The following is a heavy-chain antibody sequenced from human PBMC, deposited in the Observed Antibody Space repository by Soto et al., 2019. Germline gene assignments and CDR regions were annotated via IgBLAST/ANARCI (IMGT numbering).Heavy chain of an antibody. J-gene: IGHJ4*02. CDR2: ISGSGGST. Sequence: GGSLRLSCAASGFTFSSYAMSWVRQAPGKGLEWVSAISGSGGSTYYADSVKGRFTISRDNSKNTLYLQMNSLRAEDTAVYYCAKPQTIEILTGYYGLGSGPDYWGQGTLVTVSS. CDR1: GFTFSSYA. V-gene: IGHV3-23*01. D-gene: IGHD3-9*01. CDR3: AKPQTIEILTGYYGLGSGPDY.